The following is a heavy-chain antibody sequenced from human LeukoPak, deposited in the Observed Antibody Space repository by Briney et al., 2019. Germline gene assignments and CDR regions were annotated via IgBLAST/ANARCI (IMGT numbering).Heavy chain of an antibody. CDR1: GFTFRSYS. D-gene: IGHD3-10*01. J-gene: IGHJ4*02. Sequence: PGGSLRLSCAASGFTFRSYSMNWVRQAPGKGLEWVSSISSSSSYIYYADSVKGRFTISRDNAKNSLYLQMNSLRAEHTAVYYCARDLGAGRITMVRGNINLGYWGQGTLVTVSS. V-gene: IGHV3-21*01. CDR2: ISSSSSYI. CDR3: ARDLGAGRITMVRGNINLGY.